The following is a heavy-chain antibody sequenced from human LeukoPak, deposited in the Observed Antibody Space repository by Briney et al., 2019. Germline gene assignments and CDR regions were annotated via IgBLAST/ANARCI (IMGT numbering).Heavy chain of an antibody. CDR2: ISGDGGST. CDR3: AKDMGGSGSYIPLYFDY. Sequence: PGGSLRLSCAASGFTFDDYAMHWVRQAPGKGLEWVSLISGDGGSTYYADSVKGRFTISRDNSKNSLYLKMNSLRTEDTALYYCAKDMGGSGSYIPLYFDYWGQGTLVTVSS. J-gene: IGHJ4*02. D-gene: IGHD3-10*01. CDR1: GFTFDDYA. V-gene: IGHV3-43*02.